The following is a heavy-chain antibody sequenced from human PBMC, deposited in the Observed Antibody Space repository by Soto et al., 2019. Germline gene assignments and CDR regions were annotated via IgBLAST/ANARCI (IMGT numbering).Heavy chain of an antibody. CDR2: INPNSGGT. CDR3: ARAYYYDSSGLYYYYGMDV. Sequence: ASVKVSCKASGYTLTGYYMHWVRQATGQGLEWMGWINPNSGGTNYAQKFQGWVTMTRDTSISTAYMELSRLRSDDTAVYYCARAYYYDSSGLYYYYGMDVWGQGTTVTVSS. CDR1: GYTLTGYY. J-gene: IGHJ6*02. D-gene: IGHD3-22*01. V-gene: IGHV1-2*04.